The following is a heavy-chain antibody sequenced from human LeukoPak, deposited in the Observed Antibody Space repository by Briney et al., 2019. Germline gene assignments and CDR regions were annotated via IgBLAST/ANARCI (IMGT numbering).Heavy chain of an antibody. V-gene: IGHV3-21*03. J-gene: IGHJ5*02. D-gene: IGHD6-19*01. CDR2: ISSTNGHT. Sequence: GGSLRLSCAASGFSFSFSNMNWVRQAPGKGLEWVSYISSTNGHTYYADSVNGRFTISRDTAKNSLYLQMNSLRIEDTAIYFCARDRDSSGLYGGADLWGQGVLVTVSA. CDR3: ARDRDSSGLYGGADL. CDR1: GFSFSFSN.